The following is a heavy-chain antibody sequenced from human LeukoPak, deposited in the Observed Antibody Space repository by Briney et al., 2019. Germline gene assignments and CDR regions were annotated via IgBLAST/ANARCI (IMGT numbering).Heavy chain of an antibody. CDR1: GYSISGGYY. J-gene: IGHJ3*02. CDR2: IYHRGNT. D-gene: IGHD2-21*02. V-gene: IGHV4-38-2*02. Sequence: SETLSLTCSVFGYSISGGYYWGWIRQPPGKGLEWIGSIYHRGNTYYNPSLKSRVTISVDTPKNEFSLKLSSVTAADTAVYYCARPYPTYCGGDCLGSGAFDIWGQGTMVTVSS. CDR3: ARPYPTYCGGDCLGSGAFDI.